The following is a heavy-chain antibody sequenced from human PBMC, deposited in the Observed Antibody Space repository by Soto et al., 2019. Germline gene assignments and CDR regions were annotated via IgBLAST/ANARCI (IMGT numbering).Heavy chain of an antibody. V-gene: IGHV4-59*08. CDR1: GGCISSYC. Sequence: SQPMSLTCSVAGGCISSYCWSWIRQPPGKGLEWIGYIYYRGSTNYNPSLKSRVPISVDTSKNQFSLKLSSVTAADTAVYYCARLNRVVTTNYYNYYMDVWGKGTTVTVSS. J-gene: IGHJ6*03. D-gene: IGHD2-15*01. CDR3: ARLNRVVTTNYYNYYMDV. CDR2: IYYRGST.